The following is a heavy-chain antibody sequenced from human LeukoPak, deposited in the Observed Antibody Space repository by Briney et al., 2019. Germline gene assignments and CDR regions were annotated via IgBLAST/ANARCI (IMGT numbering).Heavy chain of an antibody. CDR1: RYTFTSYW. CDR3: ARHVQVTTIFGPSRWFDP. V-gene: IGHV5-51*01. J-gene: IGHJ5*02. D-gene: IGHD3-3*01. Sequence: GESLKISCMGSRYTFTSYWIGWVRQMPGKGLEWMGIIYPGDSDTRYSPSFQGQVTISADKSISTAYLQWSSLKASDTAMYYCARHVQVTTIFGPSRWFDPWGQGTLVTVSS. CDR2: IYPGDSDT.